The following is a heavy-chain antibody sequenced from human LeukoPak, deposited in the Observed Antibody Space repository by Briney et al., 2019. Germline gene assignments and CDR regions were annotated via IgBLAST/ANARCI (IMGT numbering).Heavy chain of an antibody. CDR3: ARDPFYSNYYY. Sequence: ASVKVSCKASGYTFTSFGITWVRQAPGQGLEWMGWISGYNGDLHYGQKVQGRLTMTTDTSTRTAYMELRSLRSDDTAVYYCARDPFYSNYYYWGQGTLVTVSS. J-gene: IGHJ4*02. CDR2: ISGYNGDL. CDR1: GYTFTSFG. V-gene: IGHV1-18*01. D-gene: IGHD4-11*01.